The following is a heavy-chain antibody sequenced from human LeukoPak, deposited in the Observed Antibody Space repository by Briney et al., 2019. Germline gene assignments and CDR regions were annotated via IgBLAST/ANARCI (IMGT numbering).Heavy chain of an antibody. V-gene: IGHV3-23*01. CDR2: ISGSGGST. J-gene: IGHJ4*02. CDR1: GFTFSSYV. Sequence: GGSLRLSCAASGFTFSSYVMSWVRQAPGKGLAWVSTISGSGGSTYYADSVKGRFTISRDSSKNTLYLQMNSLRAEDTAIYHCAKDGAAVRGVAWYFDCWGQGTLVTVSS. D-gene: IGHD3-10*01. CDR3: AKDGAAVRGVAWYFDC.